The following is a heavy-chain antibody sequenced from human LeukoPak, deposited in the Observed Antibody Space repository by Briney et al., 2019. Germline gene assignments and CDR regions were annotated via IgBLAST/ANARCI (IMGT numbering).Heavy chain of an antibody. D-gene: IGHD6-13*01. V-gene: IGHV3-23*01. CDR3: ARWAGYSDGWYGLLGY. J-gene: IGHJ4*02. CDR2: ISGSGVST. Sequence: PGGSLRLSCVASGFTFSSSVMNWVRQAPGKGLEWVSTISGSGVSTYYADSVQGRFTISKDNSKKTLYLQMNSLRVEDTAVYYCARWAGYSDGWYGLLGYWGQGTLVTVSS. CDR1: GFTFSSSV.